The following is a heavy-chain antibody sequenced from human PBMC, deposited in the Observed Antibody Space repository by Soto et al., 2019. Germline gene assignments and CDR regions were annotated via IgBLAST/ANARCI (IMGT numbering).Heavy chain of an antibody. CDR1: GYTFTGYY. CDR3: ARGEGVRGVIPPYYYGMDV. CDR2: INPNSGGT. V-gene: IGHV1-2*04. D-gene: IGHD3-10*01. J-gene: IGHJ6*02. Sequence: ASVKVSCKASGYTFTGYYMHWVRQAPGQGLEWMGWINPNSGGTNYAQKFQGWVTMTRDTSISTAYMELSRLRSDDTAVYYCARGEGVRGVIPPYYYGMDVWGQGTTVTVSS.